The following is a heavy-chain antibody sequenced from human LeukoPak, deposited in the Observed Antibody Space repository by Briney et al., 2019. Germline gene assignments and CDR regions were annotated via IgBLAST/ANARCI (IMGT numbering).Heavy chain of an antibody. CDR2: INPSGGST. CDR3: AKAVNFLHDAFDI. CDR1: GYTFTSYY. D-gene: IGHD4-11*01. Sequence: ASVKVSCKASGYTFTSYYMHWVRQAPGQGLEWMGIINPSGGSTSYAQKFQGRVTMTRDTPTSTVYMELSSLRSEDTAVYYCAKAVNFLHDAFDIWGQGTMVTVSS. V-gene: IGHV1-46*01. J-gene: IGHJ3*02.